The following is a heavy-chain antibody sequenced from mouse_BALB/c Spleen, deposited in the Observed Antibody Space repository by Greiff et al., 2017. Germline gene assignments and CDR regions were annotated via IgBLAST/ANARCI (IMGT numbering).Heavy chain of an antibody. V-gene: IGHV5-17*02. CDR3: AREEDDGYYGGYFDV. CDR2: ISSGSSTI. D-gene: IGHD2-3*01. CDR1: GFTFSSFG. Sequence: EVMLVESGGGLVQPGGSRKLSCAASGFTFSSFGMHWVRQAPEKGLEWVAYISSGSSTIYYADTVKGRFTISRDNPKNTLFLQMTSLRSEDTAMYYCAREEDDGYYGGYFDVWGAGTTVTVSS. J-gene: IGHJ1*01.